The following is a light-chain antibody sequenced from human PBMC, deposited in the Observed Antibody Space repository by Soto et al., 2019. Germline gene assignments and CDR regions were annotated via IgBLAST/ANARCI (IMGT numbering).Light chain of an antibody. CDR1: SSDVGGYNF. Sequence: QSVLTQPASVSGSPGQSITISCTGTSSDVGGYNFVSWYQQHPGKAPKVVIYEVSNRPSGVSNRFSGSKSGKTASLTISGLQAEDEGDYYCSSYTSGSTLIFGGGTKVTVL. J-gene: IGLJ2*01. CDR3: SSYTSGSTLI. CDR2: EVS. V-gene: IGLV2-14*01.